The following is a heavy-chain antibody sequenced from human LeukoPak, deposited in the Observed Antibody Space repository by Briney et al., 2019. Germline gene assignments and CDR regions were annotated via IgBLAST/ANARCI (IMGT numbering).Heavy chain of an antibody. CDR3: ARERCTGGGCYIDY. V-gene: IGHV1-18*01. CDR2: ISAYNGNT. J-gene: IGHJ4*02. D-gene: IGHD2-8*02. Sequence: ASVKVSCKASGYTFTSYGISWVRQAPGQGLEWMGWISAYNGNTNYAQKVQDRVTMTTDTSTSTAYMELRSLRSDDPAIYYCARERCTGGGCYIDYWGQGTLVTVSS. CDR1: GYTFTSYG.